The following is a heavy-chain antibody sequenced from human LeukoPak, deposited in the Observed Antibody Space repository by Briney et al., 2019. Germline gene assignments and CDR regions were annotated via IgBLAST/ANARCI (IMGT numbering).Heavy chain of an antibody. CDR1: GFTFSVSD. J-gene: IGHJ3*01. V-gene: IGHV3-13*01. CDR3: ARGGGQLLPDDAFDV. Sequence: GGSLRLSCAASGFTFSVSDMHWARQPTGKGLEWSSSIGTLSDTYSPGSVKGRFTISRENAKNSLYLQMNNLRTEDTAIYYCARGGGQLLPDDAFDVWGRGTKVTVSS. D-gene: IGHD1-26*01. CDR2: IGTLSDT.